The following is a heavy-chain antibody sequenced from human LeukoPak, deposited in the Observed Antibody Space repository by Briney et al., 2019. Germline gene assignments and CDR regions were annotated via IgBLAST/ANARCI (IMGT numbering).Heavy chain of an antibody. CDR2: INPTRGGT. J-gene: IGHJ5*02. V-gene: IGHV1-2*02. D-gene: IGHD6-19*01. CDR3: ARASSSPQDNWFDP. Sequence: ASVKVSCKASGYTFTGYYIHWVRQAPGQGLERMGWINPTRGGTNYEQKFQGRVTMTRDTSISTAFLELSSLRSDDTAVYYCARASSSPQDNWFDPWGQGTLVTVSS. CDR1: GYTFTGYY.